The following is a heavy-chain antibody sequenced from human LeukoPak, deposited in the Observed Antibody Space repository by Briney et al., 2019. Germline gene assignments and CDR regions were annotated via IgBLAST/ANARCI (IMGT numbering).Heavy chain of an antibody. J-gene: IGHJ4*02. D-gene: IGHD6-19*01. CDR3: ASFQQWLVFY. CDR2: IFYSGST. Sequence: PSETLSLTCTVSSGSISTSNYYWGWVRQPPGKALEWIGNIFYSGSTYSSPSLKSRVTISLDTSRNQFSLKLSSVTAADTAVYYCASFQQWLVFYWGQGTLVTVSS. CDR1: SGSISTSNYY. V-gene: IGHV4-39*07.